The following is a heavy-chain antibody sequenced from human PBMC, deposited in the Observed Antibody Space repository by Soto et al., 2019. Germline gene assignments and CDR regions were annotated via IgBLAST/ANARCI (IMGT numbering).Heavy chain of an antibody. CDR3: ARDSLYGGNFHYFDY. J-gene: IGHJ4*02. V-gene: IGHV4-61*01. D-gene: IGHD4-17*01. Sequence: PSETLSLTCTVSGGSVSSGSYYWSWIRQPPGKGLEWIGYIYYSGSTNYNPSLKSRVTISVDTSKNQFSLKLSSVTAADTAVYYCARDSLYGGNFHYFDYWGQGTLVNVCS. CDR1: GGSVSSGSYY. CDR2: IYYSGST.